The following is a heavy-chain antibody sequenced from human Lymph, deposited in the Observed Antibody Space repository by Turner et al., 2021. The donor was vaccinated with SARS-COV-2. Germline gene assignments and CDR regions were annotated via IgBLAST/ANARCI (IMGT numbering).Heavy chain of an antibody. CDR1: VFTFSSYA. J-gene: IGHJ4*02. CDR2: ISYDGSNK. CDR3: ARDVGAALDY. V-gene: IGHV3-30-3*01. Sequence: QVQLVESGGGVVQPGRSLRPSCAASVFTFSSYAMHWVRQAPGKGLEWVALISYDGSNKYYADSVKGRFTISRDNSKNTLYLQMNSLRAEDTAVYYCARDVGAALDYWGQGTLVTVSS. D-gene: IGHD6-25*01.